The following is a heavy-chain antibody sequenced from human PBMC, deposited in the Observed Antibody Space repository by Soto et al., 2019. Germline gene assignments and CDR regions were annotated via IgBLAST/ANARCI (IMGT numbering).Heavy chain of an antibody. J-gene: IGHJ4*02. V-gene: IGHV4-59*11. CDR3: ARGLSWSPYFES. D-gene: IGHD3-3*01. CDR2: LYYSWTT. CDR1: GASISTQS. Sequence: QVQLQESGPGLVKPSETLSLTCTVSGASISTQSWNWIRQAPGKGLEWIGYLYYSWTTNYNPSPKSRVTISADTSKNPVSLKLTSVTAADTAVYFCARGLSWSPYFESWGQGILVTVSS.